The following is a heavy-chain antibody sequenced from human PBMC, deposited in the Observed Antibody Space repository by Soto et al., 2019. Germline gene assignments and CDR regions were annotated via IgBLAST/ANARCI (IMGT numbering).Heavy chain of an antibody. CDR3: AKRRGAGGHFDF. J-gene: IGHJ4*02. Sequence: DVQLLEAGGGLVQPAGSLRLSCAASGFTFSSYAMGWGRQGPGKGLEWVAVVGIGGSTHYADSVRGRFTISRDNSKNTLSLQMNSPTAEDTAVYFCAKRRGAGGHFDFWGQGALVTVSS. CDR2: VGIGGST. D-gene: IGHD2-15*01. CDR1: GFTFSSYA. V-gene: IGHV3-23*01.